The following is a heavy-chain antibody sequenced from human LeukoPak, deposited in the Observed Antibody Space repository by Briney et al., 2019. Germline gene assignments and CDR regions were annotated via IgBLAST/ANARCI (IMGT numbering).Heavy chain of an antibody. CDR1: GYSFTSYW. CDR3: ASGPGDYDSSGYYYYFDY. CDR2: IYPGDSDT. J-gene: IGHJ4*02. Sequence: GESLKISCKGSGYSFTSYWIGWVRQMPGKGLEWMRIIYPGDSDTRYSPSFQGQVTISADKSISTAYLQWSSLKASDTAMYYCASGPGDYDSSGYYYYFDYWGQGTLVTVSS. V-gene: IGHV5-51*01. D-gene: IGHD3-22*01.